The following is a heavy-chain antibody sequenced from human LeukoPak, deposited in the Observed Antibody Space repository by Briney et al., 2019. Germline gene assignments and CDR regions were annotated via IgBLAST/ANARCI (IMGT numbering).Heavy chain of an antibody. CDR3: ARHLDYGDHQGAFDI. D-gene: IGHD4-17*01. Sequence: SETLSLTCTVSGGSISSYYWSWIRQPAGKGLEWIGYVHYSGATNYNPSLKSRVTMSVDTSKDQFSLKLNSVNAADTAMYYCARHLDYGDHQGAFDIWGQGTMVTVSS. V-gene: IGHV4-59*08. CDR1: GGSISSYY. CDR2: VHYSGAT. J-gene: IGHJ3*02.